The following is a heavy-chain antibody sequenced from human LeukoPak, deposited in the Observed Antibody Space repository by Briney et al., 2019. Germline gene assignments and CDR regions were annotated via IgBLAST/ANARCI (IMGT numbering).Heavy chain of an antibody. CDR2: ISSSSSYI. J-gene: IGHJ4*02. Sequence: PGGSLRLSCAASGFTVSSNYMSWVRQAPGKGLEWVSSISSSSSYIYYADSVKGRFTISRDNAKNTLYLQMNSLRAEDTAVYYCTRPESSSSLACDHWGQGTLVTVSS. CDR3: TRPESSSSLACDH. V-gene: IGHV3-21*01. D-gene: IGHD2-2*01. CDR1: GFTVSSNY.